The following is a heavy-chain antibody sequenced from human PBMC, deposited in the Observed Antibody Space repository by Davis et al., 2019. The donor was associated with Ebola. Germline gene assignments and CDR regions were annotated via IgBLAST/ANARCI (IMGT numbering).Heavy chain of an antibody. CDR1: RFTFSGSA. J-gene: IGHJ4*02. V-gene: IGHV3-73*01. D-gene: IGHD3-22*01. CDR3: TSDDYYDSRARDY. Sequence: GGSLRLSCAASRFTFSGSAMHWVRQASGKGLEWVGRIRSKANSYATAYAASVKGRFTISRDDSKNTAYLQMNSLKTEDTAVYYCTSDDYYDSRARDYWGQGTLVTVSS. CDR2: IRSKANSYAT.